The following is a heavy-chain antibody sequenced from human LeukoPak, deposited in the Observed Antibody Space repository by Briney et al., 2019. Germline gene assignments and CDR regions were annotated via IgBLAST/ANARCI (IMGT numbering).Heavy chain of an antibody. V-gene: IGHV3-7*01. Sequence: GGSLRLSCAASGFTFSSYWMSWFRQAPGKGLEWVANIKQDGSEKYYVDSVKGRFTISRDNAKNSLYLQMNSLRAEDTAVYYCARDPSSARVTVDYWGQGTLVTVSS. CDR3: ARDPSSARVTVDY. CDR2: IKQDGSEK. J-gene: IGHJ4*02. D-gene: IGHD6-19*01. CDR1: GFTFSSYW.